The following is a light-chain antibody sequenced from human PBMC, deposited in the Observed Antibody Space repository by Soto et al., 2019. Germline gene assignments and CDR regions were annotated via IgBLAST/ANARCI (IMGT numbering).Light chain of an antibody. V-gene: IGLV2-14*01. Sequence: QSVLTQPASVSGTPGQSITISCTGTSSDVGNYNYVSWYQQYPGRVPKLLIDMVSNRASGVSNRFSGSKSGNTASLTISGLQAEDEADYFCTSPTPGSLYVFGTGTKVT. CDR1: SSDVGNYNY. J-gene: IGLJ1*01. CDR3: TSPTPGSLYV. CDR2: MVS.